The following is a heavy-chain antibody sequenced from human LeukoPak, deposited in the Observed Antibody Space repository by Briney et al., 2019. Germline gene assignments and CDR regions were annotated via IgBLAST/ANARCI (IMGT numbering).Heavy chain of an antibody. Sequence: GGSLRLSCAASGFTFSSYSMNGVRQAPGKGLEWVSYISSSGSTIYYADSLKGRFTISRDDAENSLYLQMNSLRAEDTAVYYCARDSSVTAAPIDYWGQGTLVTVSS. CDR2: ISSSGSTI. CDR1: GFTFSSYS. D-gene: IGHD2-2*01. J-gene: IGHJ4*02. V-gene: IGHV3-48*01. CDR3: ARDSSVTAAPIDY.